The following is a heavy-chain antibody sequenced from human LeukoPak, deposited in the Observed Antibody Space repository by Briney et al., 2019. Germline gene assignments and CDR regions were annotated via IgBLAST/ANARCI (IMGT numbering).Heavy chain of an antibody. V-gene: IGHV4-59*01. CDR2: IYYSGST. CDR1: GGSISSYY. CDR3: TTGAPPRFDY. Sequence: SETLSLTCTVSGGSISSYYWSWIRQPPGKGLEWIGYIYYSGSTNYNPSLKSRVTISVDTSKNQFSLKLSSVTAADTAVYYCTTGAPPRFDYWGQGTLVTVSS. J-gene: IGHJ4*02. D-gene: IGHD7-27*01.